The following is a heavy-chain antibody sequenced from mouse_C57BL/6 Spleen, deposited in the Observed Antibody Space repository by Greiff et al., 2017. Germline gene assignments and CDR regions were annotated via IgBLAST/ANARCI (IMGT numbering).Heavy chain of an antibody. Sequence: QVHVKQPGAELVKPGASVKLSCKASGYTFTRYWMHWVKQRPGRGLEWIGRIDPNSGGTKYNEKFKSKATLTVDKPSSTAYMQLSSLTSEDSAVYYCAREGIYDGRVPFAYWGQGTLVTVSA. CDR2: IDPNSGGT. CDR3: AREGIYDGRVPFAY. D-gene: IGHD2-3*01. CDR1: GYTFTRYW. V-gene: IGHV1-72*01. J-gene: IGHJ3*01.